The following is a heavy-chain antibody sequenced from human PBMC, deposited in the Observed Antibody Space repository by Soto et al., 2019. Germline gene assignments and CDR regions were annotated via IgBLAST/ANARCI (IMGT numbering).Heavy chain of an antibody. D-gene: IGHD3-16*01. CDR3: AHAFGGTSWPNDAFDV. Sequence: ITLKESGPPLVKPTQTLTLTCIFSGFSFSADGVGVGWIRQPPGKTLAWLALIYWDDDTRYRPSLKSRLTITKDSSKNQVVLTMTNMDPLDTATYYCAHAFGGTSWPNDAFDVWGQGTVVTVSS. V-gene: IGHV2-5*02. J-gene: IGHJ3*01. CDR1: GFSFSADGVG. CDR2: IYWDDDT.